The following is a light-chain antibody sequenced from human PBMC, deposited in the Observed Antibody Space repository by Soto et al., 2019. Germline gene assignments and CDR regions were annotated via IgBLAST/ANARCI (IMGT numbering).Light chain of an antibody. CDR1: QSVSSY. J-gene: IGKJ5*01. CDR2: DAS. CDR3: QQRSNWTIT. V-gene: IGKV3-11*01. Sequence: EILLTQSPATLSLSPGERATLSCRASQSVSSYFAWYQQKTGQAPRLLIYDASNRATGIPARLSGSGYGTDLTITISSIETEDFEVYYCQQRSNWTITFGQGTRLEIK.